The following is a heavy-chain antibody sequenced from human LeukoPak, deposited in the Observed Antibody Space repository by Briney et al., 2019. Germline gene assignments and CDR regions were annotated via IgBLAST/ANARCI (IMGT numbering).Heavy chain of an antibody. CDR3: ARDPGHYGEGDFDY. V-gene: IGHV3-7*01. CDR2: IKQDGSEK. Sequence: PGGSLRLSCAASGFDFSSYWMSWVRQAPGKGLEWVANIKQDGSEKYYVDSVKGRFTISRDNAKNSLYLQMNSLRAEDTAVYYCARDPGHYGEGDFDYWGQGTLVTVSS. CDR1: GFDFSSYW. D-gene: IGHD4-17*01. J-gene: IGHJ4*02.